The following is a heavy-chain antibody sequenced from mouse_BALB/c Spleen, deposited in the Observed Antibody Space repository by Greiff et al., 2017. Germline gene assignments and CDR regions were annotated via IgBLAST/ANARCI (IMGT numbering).Heavy chain of an antibody. D-gene: IGHD2-4*01. V-gene: IGHV5-6*01. CDR2: ISSGGSYT. CDR1: GFTFSSYG. CDR3: AREDYDLYYFDY. Sequence: VQLKESGGDLVKPGGSLKLSCAASGFTFSSYGMSWVRQTPDKRLEWVATISSGGSYTYYPDSVKGRFTISRDNAKNTLYLQMSSLKSEDTAMYYCAREDYDLYYFDYWGQGTTLTVSS. J-gene: IGHJ2*01.